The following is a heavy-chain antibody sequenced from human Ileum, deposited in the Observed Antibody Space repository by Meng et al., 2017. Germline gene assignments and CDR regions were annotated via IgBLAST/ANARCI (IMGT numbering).Heavy chain of an antibody. CDR2: IDSDGRDP. CDR3: ARALGYSHF. Sequence: GEFLKISCAASGFTFSTYWMHWVRQAPGKGLEWVSRIDSDGRDPSYADSVKGRFTIYRDNAKNTLFLQMNSLRHEDTAVYYCARALGYSHFWGQGTLVTVSS. V-gene: IGHV3-74*01. J-gene: IGHJ4*02. D-gene: IGHD3-16*01. CDR1: GFTFSTYW.